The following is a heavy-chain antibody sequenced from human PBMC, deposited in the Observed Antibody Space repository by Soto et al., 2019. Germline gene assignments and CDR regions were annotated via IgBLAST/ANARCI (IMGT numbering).Heavy chain of an antibody. CDR1: GFTFTNYA. V-gene: IGHV3-23*01. CDR3: AREVGAPSGWLDP. J-gene: IGHJ5*02. D-gene: IGHD1-26*01. CDR2: ISASGGLK. Sequence: ESGGDLRQPGGSLRLSCAASGFTFTNYAMTWVRQTPGKGLEWVSGISASGGLKYYADSVWGRFTVSRDNSKNILYLQMDNLRDEDTALYYCAREVGAPSGWLDPWGQGTQVTVSS.